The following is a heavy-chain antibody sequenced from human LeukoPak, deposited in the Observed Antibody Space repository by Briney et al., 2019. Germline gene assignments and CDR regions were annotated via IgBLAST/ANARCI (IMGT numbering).Heavy chain of an antibody. CDR2: ISPSGGT. CDR1: GYTFTGYY. CDR3: ARDHYYTSGSPSFDY. V-gene: IGHV1-2*02. J-gene: IGHJ4*02. D-gene: IGHD3-10*01. Sequence: ASVKVSCKASGYTFTGYYMHWVRQAPGQGLEWMGWISPSGGTDYAQKFQGRVTMTGDTSITTVYIELDSLRSDDTAVYYCARDHYYTSGSPSFDYWGQGTLVTVSS.